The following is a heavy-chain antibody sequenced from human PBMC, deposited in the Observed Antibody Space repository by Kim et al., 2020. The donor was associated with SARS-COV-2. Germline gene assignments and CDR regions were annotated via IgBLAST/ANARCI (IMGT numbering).Heavy chain of an antibody. Sequence: KSRVTISVDTAKNQFSLKLSSVTDADTAVYYCARHGGKYYYDSSGYWIDYWGQGTLVTVSS. J-gene: IGHJ4*02. D-gene: IGHD3-22*01. V-gene: IGHV4-59*08. CDR3: ARHGGKYYYDSSGYWIDY.